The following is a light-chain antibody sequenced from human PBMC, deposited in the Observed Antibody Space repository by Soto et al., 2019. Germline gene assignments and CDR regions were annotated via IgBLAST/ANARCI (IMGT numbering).Light chain of an antibody. CDR2: EVS. V-gene: IGLV2-14*01. CDR3: SSYTASATLI. CDR1: DSDVGGYNY. Sequence: QSVLTQAASVSGSPGQSITIYCTGTDSDVGGYNYVSWYQHHPGKAPKLIIFEVSNRPSGISNRFSGSKSGNTASLTISGLQAEDESDYYCSSYTASATLIFGGGTKLTVL. J-gene: IGLJ2*01.